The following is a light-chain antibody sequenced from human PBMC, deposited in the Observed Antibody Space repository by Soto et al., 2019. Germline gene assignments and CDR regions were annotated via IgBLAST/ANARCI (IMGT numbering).Light chain of an antibody. CDR3: SSYAGSSTPVV. CDR1: SSDVGSYNL. Sequence: QSALTQPASVSGSPGQSITISCTGTSSDVGSYNLVSWYQQHPGKAPKLMIYEVSKWPSGVFNRFSGSKSGNTASLTISGLQAEDEADYYCSSYAGSSTPVVFGEGTQLTVL. J-gene: IGLJ2*01. CDR2: EVS. V-gene: IGLV2-23*02.